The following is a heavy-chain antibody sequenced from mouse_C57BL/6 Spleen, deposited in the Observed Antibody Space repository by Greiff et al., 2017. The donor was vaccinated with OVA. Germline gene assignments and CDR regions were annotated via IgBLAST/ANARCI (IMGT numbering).Heavy chain of an antibody. D-gene: IGHD2-4*01. Sequence: EVMLVESGGGLVKPGGSLKLSCAASGFTFSDYGMHWVRQAPEKGLEWVAYISSGSSTIYYADTVKGRITISRDNAKNTLFLQMTSLRSEDTAMYYCARGLRPYYYAMDYWGQGTSVTVSS. J-gene: IGHJ4*01. V-gene: IGHV5-17*01. CDR1: GFTFSDYG. CDR2: ISSGSSTI. CDR3: ARGLRPYYYAMDY.